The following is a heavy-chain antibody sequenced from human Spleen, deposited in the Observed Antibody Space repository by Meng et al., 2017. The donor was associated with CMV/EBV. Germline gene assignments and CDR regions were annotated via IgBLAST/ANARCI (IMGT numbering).Heavy chain of an antibody. CDR3: ARYSGTIDY. CDR2: IYYSGNT. Sequence: SETLSLTCTVSGGSVSSGSYYWSWIRQPPGKGLEWIGYIYYSGNTNYNPSLKSRVTISVDTSKNQFSLKLSSVTAADTAVYYCARYSGTIDYWGQGTLVTVSS. V-gene: IGHV4-61*01. CDR1: GGSVSSGSYY. J-gene: IGHJ4*02. D-gene: IGHD4-23*01.